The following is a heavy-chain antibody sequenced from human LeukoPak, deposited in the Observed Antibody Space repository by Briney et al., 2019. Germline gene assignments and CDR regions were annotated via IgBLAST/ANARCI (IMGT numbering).Heavy chain of an antibody. J-gene: IGHJ3*02. Sequence: ASVKVSCKASGYTFTSYGISWVRQAPGQGLEWMGWISAYNGNTNYAQKLQGRVTMTTDTSTSTAYMELRSLGSDATAVYYCARVDRYYDFWSVSAFYIWGQGTMVTVSS. CDR2: ISAYNGNT. D-gene: IGHD3-3*01. V-gene: IGHV1-18*01. CDR3: ARVDRYYDFWSVSAFYI. CDR1: GYTFTSYG.